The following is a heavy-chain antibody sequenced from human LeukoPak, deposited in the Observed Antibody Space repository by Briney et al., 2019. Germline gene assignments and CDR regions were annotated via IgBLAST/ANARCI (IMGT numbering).Heavy chain of an antibody. J-gene: IGHJ6*03. D-gene: IGHD6-6*01. CDR2: ISAYNGNT. CDR3: AREFPGSSSPFYYYYYMDV. V-gene: IGHV1-18*01. CDR1: GYTFTSYG. Sequence: GASVKVSCKASGYTFTSYGISWVRQAPGQGLEWMGWISAYNGNTNYAQKLQGRVTMTTDTSTSTAYMELRSLRSDDTAVYYCAREFPGSSSPFYYYYYMDVWGKGTTVTVSS.